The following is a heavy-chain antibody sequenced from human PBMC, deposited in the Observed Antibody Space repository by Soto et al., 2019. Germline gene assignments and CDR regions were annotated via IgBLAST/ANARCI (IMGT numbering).Heavy chain of an antibody. D-gene: IGHD6-19*01. CDR3: ARQIAVAADCPSFDY. CDR1: GGSISSSSYY. J-gene: IGHJ4*02. Sequence: QLQLQESGPGLVKPSETLSLTCTVSGGSISSSSYYWGWIRQPPGKGLEWIGSIYYSGSTYYNPSLKSRVTVSGATSQNQSTLKLSSVTAADTAVYYCARQIAVAADCPSFDYWGQGTLVTVSS. V-gene: IGHV4-39*01. CDR2: IYYSGST.